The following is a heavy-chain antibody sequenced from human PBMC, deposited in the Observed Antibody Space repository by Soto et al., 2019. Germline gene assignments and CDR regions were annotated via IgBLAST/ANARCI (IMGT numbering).Heavy chain of an antibody. V-gene: IGHV3-33*08. CDR1: GFTFSSHG. CDR3: ARGVGNFYYSMDV. CDR2: IWYDGSNK. J-gene: IGHJ6*02. Sequence: GGSLRLSCAASGFTFSSHGMHCVRQAPGKGLEWVAVIWYDGSNKYYEESVKGRFTISRDNSKNTLYLQMNSLRAEDTAVYYCARGVGNFYYSMDVWGQGTTVTVSS.